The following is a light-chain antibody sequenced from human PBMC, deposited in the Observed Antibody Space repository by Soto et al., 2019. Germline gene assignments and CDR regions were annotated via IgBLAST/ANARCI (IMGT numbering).Light chain of an antibody. CDR2: EVS. J-gene: IGLJ1*01. Sequence: SVLTQPASVSGSPGQPITISCTGTSSDVGGYKHVSWYQHHPGKAPKLMIYEVSNRPSGVSNRFSGSKSGYTASLTISGLQAEDEADYYCNSQRSSGTRVFGTGTKVTV. V-gene: IGLV2-14*01. CDR3: NSQRSSGTRV. CDR1: SSDVGGYKH.